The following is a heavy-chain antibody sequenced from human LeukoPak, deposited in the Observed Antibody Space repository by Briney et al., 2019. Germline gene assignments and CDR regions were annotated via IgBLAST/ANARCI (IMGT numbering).Heavy chain of an antibody. J-gene: IGHJ3*02. CDR2: IYRGDYT. Sequence: GGSLRLSCAASGFTINDNYLNWVRQAPGKGLEWVSFIYRGDYTYYADSVKGRFTISRDSSKSTLYLQMNSLRAEDTAVYYCASGYTYGPDAFDIWGQGTMVTVSS. D-gene: IGHD5-18*01. V-gene: IGHV3-66*01. CDR1: GFTINDNY. CDR3: ASGYTYGPDAFDI.